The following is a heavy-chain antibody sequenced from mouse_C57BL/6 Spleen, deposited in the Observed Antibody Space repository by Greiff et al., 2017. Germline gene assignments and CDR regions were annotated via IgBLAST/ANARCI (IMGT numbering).Heavy chain of an antibody. CDR2: IDPANGNT. CDR1: GFNIKNTY. J-gene: IGHJ2*01. D-gene: IGHD1-1*01. CDR3: ARNYYGSSSYYFDY. Sequence: EVQLQESVAELVRPGASVKLSCTASGFNIKNTYMHWVKQRPEQGLEWIGRIDPANGNTKYAPKFQGKATITADTSSNTAYRQLSSLTSEDTAIDYCARNYYGSSSYYFDYWGQGTTLTVSS. V-gene: IGHV14-3*01.